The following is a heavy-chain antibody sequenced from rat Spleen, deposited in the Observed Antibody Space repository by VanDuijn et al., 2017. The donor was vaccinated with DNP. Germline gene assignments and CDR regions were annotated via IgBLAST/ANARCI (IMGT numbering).Heavy chain of an antibody. CDR1: GFNFNYYW. CDR3: ARSAYYALDA. CDR2: INKDSSTI. Sequence: EVKLVESGGGLVQPGRSLKLSCAASGFNFNYYWMGWVRQAPGKGLEWIGEINKDSSTINYNPSLREKFTISRDNAQNTLDLQMSKLGSEDTAIYYCARSAYYALDAWGQGTSVTVSS. V-gene: IGHV4-2*01. J-gene: IGHJ4*01.